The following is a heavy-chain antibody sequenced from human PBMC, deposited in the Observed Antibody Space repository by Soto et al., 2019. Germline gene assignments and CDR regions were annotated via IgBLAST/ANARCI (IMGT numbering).Heavy chain of an antibody. V-gene: IGHV3-49*03. CDR3: TRVNSSSSGGDYHYYYMDV. CDR1: GFTFGDYA. CDR2: IRSKAYGGTT. J-gene: IGHJ6*03. Sequence: GGSLRLSCTASGFTFGDYAMSWFRQAPGKGLEWVGFIRSKAYGGTTEYAASVKGRFTISRDDSKSIAYLQMNSLKTEDKAVYYCTRVNSSSSGGDYHYYYMDVWGKGTTVTVSS. D-gene: IGHD6-6*01.